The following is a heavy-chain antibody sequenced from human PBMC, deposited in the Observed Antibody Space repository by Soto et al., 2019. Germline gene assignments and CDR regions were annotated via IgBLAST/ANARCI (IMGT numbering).Heavy chain of an antibody. CDR2: ISSSSSTI. Sequence: PGGSLRLSCATSGFTFSSYSMNWVRQAPGKGLEWVSYISSSSSTIYYADSVKGRFTISRDNAKNSLYLQMNSLRAEDTAVYYWAKDPLTHYYDSSGSLTWGQGTLVTVPQ. CDR3: AKDPLTHYYDSSGSLT. V-gene: IGHV3-48*01. CDR1: GFTFSSYS. J-gene: IGHJ4*02. D-gene: IGHD3-22*01.